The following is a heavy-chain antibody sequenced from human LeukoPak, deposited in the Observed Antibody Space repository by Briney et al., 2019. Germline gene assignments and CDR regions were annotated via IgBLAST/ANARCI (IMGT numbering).Heavy chain of an antibody. CDR3: AKDSYSSSWDWVDAFDI. Sequence: GGSLRLSCAASGFTFSSYGMHWVRQAPGKGLEWVAVISYDGSNKYYADSVKGRFTISRDNSKNTLYLQMNSLRAEDTAVYYCAKDSYSSSWDWVDAFDIWGQGTMVTVSS. CDR2: ISYDGSNK. CDR1: GFTFSSYG. V-gene: IGHV3-30*18. J-gene: IGHJ3*02. D-gene: IGHD6-13*01.